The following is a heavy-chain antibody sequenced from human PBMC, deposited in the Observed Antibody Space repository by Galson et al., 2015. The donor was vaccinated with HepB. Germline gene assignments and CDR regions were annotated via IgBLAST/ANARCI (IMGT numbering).Heavy chain of an antibody. J-gene: IGHJ6*03. CDR1: GYTFTSYY. V-gene: IGHV1-46*01. D-gene: IGHD6-13*01. CDR2: INPSGGST. CDR3: ARDRFYSSSWYMRGGYYYYYMDV. Sequence: SVKVSCKASGYTFTSYYMHWVRQAPGQGLEWMGIINPSGGSTSYAQKFQGRVTMTRDTSTSTVYMELSSLRSEDTAVYYCARDRFYSSSWYMRGGYYYYYMDVWGKGTTVTVSS.